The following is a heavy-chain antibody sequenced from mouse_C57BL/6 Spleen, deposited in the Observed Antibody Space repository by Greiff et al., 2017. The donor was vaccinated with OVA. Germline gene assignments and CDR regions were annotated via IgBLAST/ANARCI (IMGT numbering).Heavy chain of an antibody. CDR3: TRERDYDGYFDV. Sequence: VQLQQSGAELVRPGASVTLSCKASGYTFTDYEMHWVKQTPVHGLEWIGAIDPETGGTAYNQKFKGKAILTADKSSSTAYMELRSLTAEDSAVYYCTRERDYDGYFDVWGTGTTVTVSS. CDR1: GYTFTDYE. V-gene: IGHV1-15*01. CDR2: IDPETGGT. D-gene: IGHD2-4*01. J-gene: IGHJ1*03.